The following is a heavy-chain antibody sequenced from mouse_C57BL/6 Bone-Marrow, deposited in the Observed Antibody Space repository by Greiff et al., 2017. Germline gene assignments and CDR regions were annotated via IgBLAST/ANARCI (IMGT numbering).Heavy chain of an antibody. D-gene: IGHD1-1*01. V-gene: IGHV1-81*01. CDR1: GYTFTSYG. CDR2: IYPRSGNT. Sequence: VQLQQSGAELARPGASVKLSCKASGYTFTSYGISWVKQRTGQGLEWIGEIYPRSGNTYYNEQFKGKATLTADKSSSTAYMELRSLTSEDSSVYFCARDTTVVPFAYGGQGTLVTVSA. J-gene: IGHJ3*01. CDR3: ARDTTVVPFAY.